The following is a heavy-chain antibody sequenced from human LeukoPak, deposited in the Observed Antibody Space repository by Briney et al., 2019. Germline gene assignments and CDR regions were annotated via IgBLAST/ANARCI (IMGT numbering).Heavy chain of an antibody. V-gene: IGHV4-38-2*01. J-gene: IGHJ4*02. CDR1: GYSISSGYS. Sequence: SETLSLTCAVFGYSISSGYSWGWIRQPPGKGLEWIGSIFHSGSTYYNPSFKSRVTISIDTSKNQFSLRLNSVTAADTAVYYCARWSFGELGPFGYWGQGTLVTVSS. CDR3: ARWSFGELGPFGY. CDR2: IFHSGST. D-gene: IGHD3-10*01.